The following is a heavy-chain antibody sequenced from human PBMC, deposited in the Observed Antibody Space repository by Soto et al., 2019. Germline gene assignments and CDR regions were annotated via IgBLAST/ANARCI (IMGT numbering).Heavy chain of an antibody. CDR1: GGSISSSNW. CDR2: IYHSGST. V-gene: IGHV4-4*02. CDR3: ARGNWDIVLMVYAIGGYYFDY. Sequence: PSETLSLTCAVSGGSISSSNWWSWVRQPQRKGLEWMGEIYHSGSTNYNPSLKRRVTISVDTSKNQFSLKLSSVTAADTAVYYCARGNWDIVLMVYAIGGYYFDYWGQGTLVTVSS. D-gene: IGHD2-8*01. J-gene: IGHJ4*02.